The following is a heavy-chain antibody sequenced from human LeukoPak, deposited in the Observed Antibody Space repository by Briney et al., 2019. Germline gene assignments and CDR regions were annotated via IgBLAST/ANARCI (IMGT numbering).Heavy chain of an antibody. J-gene: IGHJ4*02. V-gene: IGHV4-4*07. CDR1: GGSISSYY. CDR2: IHTSGST. Sequence: SETLSLTCTVSGGSISSYYWNWIRQPAGKGLEWIGRIHTSGSTNYNPSLKSRVTMSVDTSKNQFSLKLSSVTAADTAVYYCARSLQWFGESISWDYYFDYWGQGTLVTVSS. D-gene: IGHD3-10*01. CDR3: ARSLQWFGESISWDYYFDY.